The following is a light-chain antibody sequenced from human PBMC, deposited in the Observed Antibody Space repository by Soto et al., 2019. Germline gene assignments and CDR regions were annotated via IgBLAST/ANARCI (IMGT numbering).Light chain of an antibody. CDR2: GAS. V-gene: IGKV3-20*01. CDR1: QSVSSSY. Sequence: EIVLTQSPGTLSLSPGERATLSCRASQSVSSSYLAWYQQKPGQAPRLLIYGASSRATGIPDRFIGSGAGRHLTLTISRQKPEDCAVYYCQQYCSSPRTFGQGTKMEIK. CDR3: QQYCSSPRT. J-gene: IGKJ2*02.